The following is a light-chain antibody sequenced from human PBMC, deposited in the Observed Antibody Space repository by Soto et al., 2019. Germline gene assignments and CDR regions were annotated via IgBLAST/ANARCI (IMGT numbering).Light chain of an antibody. CDR3: HQRQSWPRT. V-gene: IGKV3-11*01. CDR1: QAVNTR. J-gene: IGKJ1*01. Sequence: EIVLTQSPAPLSSCPGDRVTLSCRASQAVNTRLAWYQHKPGQAPRLLIYLTSNRAAGIPARFSGSGSETDFTLTISDVEPEDFAVYYCHQRQSWPRTFGQGTKVDIK. CDR2: LTS.